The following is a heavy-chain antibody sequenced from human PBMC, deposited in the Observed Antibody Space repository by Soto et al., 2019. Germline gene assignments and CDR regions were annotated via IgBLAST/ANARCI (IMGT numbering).Heavy chain of an antibody. V-gene: IGHV5-51*01. CDR2: IYPGDSDT. CDR3: ARGGYSSSWYTAELEYYGMDV. D-gene: IGHD6-13*01. CDR1: GYSFTSYW. J-gene: IGHJ6*02. Sequence: PGESLKISCKGPGYSFTSYWIGWVRQMPGKGLEWMGIIYPGDSDTRYSPSFQGQVTISADKSISTAYLQWSSLKASDTAMYYCARGGYSSSWYTAELEYYGMDVWGQGTTVTVSS.